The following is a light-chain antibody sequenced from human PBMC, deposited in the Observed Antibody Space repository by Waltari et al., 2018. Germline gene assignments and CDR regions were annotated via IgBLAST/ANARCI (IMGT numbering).Light chain of an antibody. Sequence: EIQMTQSPSSVSASAGDTVSITCRASQAISSWLAWYQQTPGDSPNLLIYHASNLQSGVPSRFSGSGSGTDFTLTISSLRPEDSATYYCQQGSAFPPTFGQGTKVEV. CDR2: HAS. J-gene: IGKJ1*01. CDR1: QAISSW. V-gene: IGKV1-12*01. CDR3: QQGSAFPPT.